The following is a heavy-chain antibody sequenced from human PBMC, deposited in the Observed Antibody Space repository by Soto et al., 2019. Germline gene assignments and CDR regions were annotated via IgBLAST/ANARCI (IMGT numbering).Heavy chain of an antibody. D-gene: IGHD3-9*01. CDR1: GGSISSGDYY. CDR2: IYYSGNT. V-gene: IGHV4-30-4*01. Sequence: QVQLQESGPGLVKPSQTLSLTCTVSGGSISSGDYYWSWIRQPPGKGLEWIGYIYYSGNTYYNPSLKGRVTISVDTSKNQFSLKLSSVTAADTAVYYCARGRFVLHVLRYFDWTKTRTNGMDVWGQGSTVTVSS. J-gene: IGHJ6*02. CDR3: ARGRFVLHVLRYFDWTKTRTNGMDV.